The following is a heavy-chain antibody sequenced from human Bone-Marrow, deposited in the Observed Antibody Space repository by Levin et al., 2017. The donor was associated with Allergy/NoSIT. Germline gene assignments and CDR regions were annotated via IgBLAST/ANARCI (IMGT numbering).Heavy chain of an antibody. CDR2: ISASGGST. J-gene: IGHJ4*02. CDR1: GFPFTTSA. Sequence: LSLTCAASGFPFTTSALGWVRQAPGKGLEWVSVISASGGSTDYADSVKGRFTISRDNSKNTLYLQMNSLRADDTAIYYCAKGPFSSSSRGYYFDFWGQGALVTVSS. V-gene: IGHV3-23*01. CDR3: AKGPFSSSSRGYYFDF. D-gene: IGHD6-6*01.